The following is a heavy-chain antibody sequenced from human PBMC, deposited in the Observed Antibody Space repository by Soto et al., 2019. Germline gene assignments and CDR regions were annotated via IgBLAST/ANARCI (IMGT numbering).Heavy chain of an antibody. J-gene: IGHJ6*02. CDR3: ARLTYSSSDYYYYYGMDV. CDR1: GYSFTSYW. V-gene: IGHV5-10-1*01. CDR2: IDPSDSYI. Sequence: GESLKISCKGSGYSFTSYWISWVRQMPGKGLEWMGRIDPSDSYINYSPSFQGHVTISADKSISTAYLQWSSLKASDTAMYYCARLTYSSSDYYYYYGMDVWGQGTTVTVSS. D-gene: IGHD6-6*01.